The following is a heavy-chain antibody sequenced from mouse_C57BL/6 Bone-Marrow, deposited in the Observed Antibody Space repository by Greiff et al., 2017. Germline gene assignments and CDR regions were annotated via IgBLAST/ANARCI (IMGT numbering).Heavy chain of an antibody. CDR1: GFTFSSYG. CDR2: ISSGGSYT. CDR3: ARPLGAWFAY. J-gene: IGHJ3*01. Sequence: EVMLVESGGDLVKPGGSLKLSCAASGFTFSSYGMSWVRQTPDKRLEWVATISSGGSYTYYPDSVKGRFTISRDNAKNTLYLQMSSLKSEDTAMYDCARPLGAWFAYWGQGTLVTVSA. V-gene: IGHV5-6*01.